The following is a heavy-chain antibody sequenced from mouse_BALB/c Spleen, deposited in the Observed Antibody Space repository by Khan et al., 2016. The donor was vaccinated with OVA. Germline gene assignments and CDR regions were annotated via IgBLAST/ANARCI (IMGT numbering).Heavy chain of an antibody. J-gene: IGHJ3*01. CDR3: ARAGYGGFAY. Sequence: EVELVESGGGLVKPGGSLKLSCAASGFTFSDYYMYWVRQTPEKRLEWVATISDGGSSTYYPDSVQGRFTISRDNAKNNLYLQMNSLKSDDTAMYYCARAGYGGFAYWGQGTLVTVSA. V-gene: IGHV5-4*02. D-gene: IGHD1-1*02. CDR1: GFTFSDYY. CDR2: ISDGGSST.